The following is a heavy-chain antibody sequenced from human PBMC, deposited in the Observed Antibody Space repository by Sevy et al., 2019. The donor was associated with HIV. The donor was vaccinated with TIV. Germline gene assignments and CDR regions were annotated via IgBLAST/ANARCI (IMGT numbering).Heavy chain of an antibody. CDR3: AKDHDGGGVDY. CDR2: IKQDGSEK. D-gene: IGHD2-8*02. CDR1: GFSFSWYW. J-gene: IGHJ4*02. V-gene: IGHV3-7*01. Sequence: GGSLRLSCAASGFSFSWYWMSWVRQTPDKGLEWVANIKQDGSEKNYVDSVKGRFTISRDNTKNSLYLQMNSLRAEDTAVYYCAKDHDGGGVDYWGQGTLVTVSS.